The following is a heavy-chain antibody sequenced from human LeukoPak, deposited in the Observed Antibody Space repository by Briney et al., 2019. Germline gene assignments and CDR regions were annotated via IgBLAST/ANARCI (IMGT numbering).Heavy chain of an antibody. CDR3: ARDTALYYYYGMDV. Sequence: RSLRLSCAASGFTFSSYAMHWVRQAPGKGLEWVAVISYDGSNKYYADSVKGRFTISRDNSKNTLYLQMNSLRAEDTAVYYCARDTALYYYYGMDVWGQGTTVTVSS. J-gene: IGHJ6*02. V-gene: IGHV3-30-3*01. CDR1: GFTFSSYA. D-gene: IGHD2-21*02. CDR2: ISYDGSNK.